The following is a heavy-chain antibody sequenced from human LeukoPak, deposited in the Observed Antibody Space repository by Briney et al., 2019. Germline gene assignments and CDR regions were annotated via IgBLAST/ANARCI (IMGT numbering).Heavy chain of an antibody. Sequence: ASVKVSCKASGYTFTSYDINWVRQAPGQGLEWMGWMNPNSGNTGYAQKFQGRATMTRNTSISTAYMELSSLRSEDTAVYYCARGYREMAYAIRRYYGMDVWGQGTTVTVSS. CDR2: MNPNSGNT. J-gene: IGHJ6*02. V-gene: IGHV1-8*01. CDR1: GYTFTSYD. CDR3: ARGYREMAYAIRRYYGMDV. D-gene: IGHD2-8*01.